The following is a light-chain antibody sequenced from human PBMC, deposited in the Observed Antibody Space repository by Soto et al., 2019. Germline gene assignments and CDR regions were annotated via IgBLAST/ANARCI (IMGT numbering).Light chain of an antibody. CDR1: QSISSW. Sequence: DIQMTQSPSTLSASAGDRVTITCRASQSISSWLAWYQQKPGKAPKLLIYKASSLESGVPSRFSGSGPGTEFTLTISSLQPDDFATYYCQQYHSYPLTFGGGTKVDIK. CDR3: QQYHSYPLT. CDR2: KAS. J-gene: IGKJ4*01. V-gene: IGKV1-5*03.